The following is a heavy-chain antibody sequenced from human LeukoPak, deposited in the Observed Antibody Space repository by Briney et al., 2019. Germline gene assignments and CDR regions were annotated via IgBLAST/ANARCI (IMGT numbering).Heavy chain of an antibody. D-gene: IGHD2-2*02. CDR3: ARLGYCSSTSCYSRWFDP. V-gene: IGHV1-8*03. Sequence: VASVKVSCKASGYTFTSYDINWVRQATGQGLEWMGWMNPNSGNTGYAQKFQGRVTITRNTSISTAYMELSSLRSEDTAVYYCARLGYCSSTSCYSRWFDPWGQGTLVTVSS. CDR1: GYTFTSYD. J-gene: IGHJ5*02. CDR2: MNPNSGNT.